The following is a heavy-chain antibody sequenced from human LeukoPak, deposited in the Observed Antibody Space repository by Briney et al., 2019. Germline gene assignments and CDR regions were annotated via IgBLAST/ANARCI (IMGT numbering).Heavy chain of an antibody. D-gene: IGHD4-23*01. J-gene: IGHJ4*02. Sequence: GGSLRLSCAASGFTFSSYWMDWVRQAPGKGLVWVSRIASDGSSTAYADSVKGRFSISRDNAKNTLYLQMNSLRVEDTAVYYCARGRPHGNDYWGQGTLVTVSS. V-gene: IGHV3-74*01. CDR1: GFTFSSYW. CDR2: IASDGSST. CDR3: ARGRPHGNDY.